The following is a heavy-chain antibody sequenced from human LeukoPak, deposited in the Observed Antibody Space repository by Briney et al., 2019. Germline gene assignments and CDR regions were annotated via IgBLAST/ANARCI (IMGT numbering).Heavy chain of an antibody. D-gene: IGHD3-22*01. CDR3: ARASNGGYDSSGYYYYYFDY. V-gene: IGHV3-74*01. J-gene: IGHJ4*02. CDR1: GFTFSSYW. CDR2: INSDGSST. Sequence: GGSLRLSCAASGFTFSSYWMHWVRQAPGKGLMWVSRINSDGSSTSYADSVKGRFTISRDNAKNTLYLQMNSLRAEDTAVYYCARASNGGYDSSGYYYYYFDYWGQGTLVTVSS.